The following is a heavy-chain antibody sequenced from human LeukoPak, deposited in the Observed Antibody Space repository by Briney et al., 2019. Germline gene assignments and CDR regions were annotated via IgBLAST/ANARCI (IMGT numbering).Heavy chain of an antibody. D-gene: IGHD6-13*01. Sequence: GESLKISCKGSGYSFTNYWIGWVRQMPGKGLEWMGIIYPGDSDTRYSPSFQGQVTISADKSISTAYLQWSSLKASGTAMYYCARKISSWYADYWGQGTLVTVSS. V-gene: IGHV5-51*01. CDR1: GYSFTNYW. CDR3: ARKISSWYADY. CDR2: IYPGDSDT. J-gene: IGHJ4*02.